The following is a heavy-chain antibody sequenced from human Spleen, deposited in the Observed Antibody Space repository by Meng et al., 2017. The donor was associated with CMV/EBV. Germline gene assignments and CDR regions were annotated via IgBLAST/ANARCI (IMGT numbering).Heavy chain of an antibody. D-gene: IGHD3-9*01. V-gene: IGHV1-2*02. CDR1: GFTFNNYY. CDR2: LNPNNGGT. J-gene: IGHJ5*02. CDR3: ARGPDKFDP. Sequence: SCAACGFTFNNYYMTWIRQAPGKGLEWMGCLNPNNGGTVYARRFQGRVTMTRDTSINTVYMEVSGLRSDDTALYYCARGPDKFDPWGQGTLVTVSS.